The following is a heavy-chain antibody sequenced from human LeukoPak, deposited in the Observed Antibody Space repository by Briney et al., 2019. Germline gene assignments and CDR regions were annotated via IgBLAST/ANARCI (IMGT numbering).Heavy chain of an antibody. J-gene: IGHJ3*02. V-gene: IGHV4-59*01. D-gene: IGHD2-15*01. CDR2: IHYTGRT. Sequence: SGTLSLTCTVSGGSINSYYWSRIRQPPGEGLEWIGYIHYTGRTNYNPSLKSRVTISVDTSKNQFSLKLSSVTGADTAVYYCARDVGNNAFDIWGQGTMVTVSS. CDR1: GGSINSYY. CDR3: ARDVGNNAFDI.